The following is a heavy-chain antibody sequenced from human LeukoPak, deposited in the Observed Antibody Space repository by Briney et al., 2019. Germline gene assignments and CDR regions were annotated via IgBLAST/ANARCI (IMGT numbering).Heavy chain of an antibody. Sequence: GGTLRLSCAASGFTFSSYDMHWVRQAPGKGLDWVTVISYDGSNQYYGDSVKGRFTISRDNSKNPLYLKMNSLRAEDTAVYYCAKEGSNGHFDYWGQGTLVTV. J-gene: IGHJ4*02. CDR2: ISYDGSNQ. V-gene: IGHV3-30*18. CDR3: AKEGSNGHFDY. D-gene: IGHD1-26*01. CDR1: GFTFSSYD.